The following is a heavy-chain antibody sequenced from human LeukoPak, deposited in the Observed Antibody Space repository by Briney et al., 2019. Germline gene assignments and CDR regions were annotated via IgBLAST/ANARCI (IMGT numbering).Heavy chain of an antibody. CDR3: ARAPYYDFWSAYYTSYNFDY. D-gene: IGHD3-3*01. J-gene: IGHJ4*02. CDR2: ISAYNGNT. V-gene: IGHV1-18*04. CDR1: GYTFTGYY. Sequence: ASVKVSCQAFGYTFTGYYMHWVRQAPGQGLEWVGWISAYNGNTNYAQKFQGRVTMTTDTSTSTVYMELRGLRSDDTAVYYCARAPYYDFWSAYYTSYNFDYWGQGTQVTVSS.